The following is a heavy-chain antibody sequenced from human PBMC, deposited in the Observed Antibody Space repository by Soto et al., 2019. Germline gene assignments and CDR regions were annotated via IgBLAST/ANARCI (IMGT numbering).Heavy chain of an antibody. D-gene: IGHD5-18*01. J-gene: IGHJ4*02. CDR3: ARGAMANFDY. Sequence: SVKVSCKASGGTFGSQGIAWVRQAPGQGLEWMGGFIAMLGTPTYAKKVQGRATISADESLTSSYLELRSLRSEDTGVYFCARGAMANFDYWGQGTVITVSS. CDR2: FIAMLGTP. V-gene: IGHV1-69*13. CDR1: GGTFGSQG.